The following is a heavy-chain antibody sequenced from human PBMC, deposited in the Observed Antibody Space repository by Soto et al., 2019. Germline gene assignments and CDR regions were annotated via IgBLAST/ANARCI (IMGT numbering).Heavy chain of an antibody. J-gene: IGHJ4*02. CDR3: AKDKSGYTNNWPSFDN. CDR1: EFTFSSYG. CDR2: ISGSDGRT. V-gene: IGHV3-23*01. Sequence: GGSLTLFCAASEFTFSSYGITWVCQAPGEGLEWVSAISGSDGRTYYADSVKGRFTISRDNSRNTLYLQMNTLRAEDTAVYYCAKDKSGYTNNWPSFDNWGQGTLVTVSS. D-gene: IGHD1-20*01.